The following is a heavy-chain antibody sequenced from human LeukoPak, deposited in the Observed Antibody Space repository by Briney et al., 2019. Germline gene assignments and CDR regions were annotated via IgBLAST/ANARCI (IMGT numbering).Heavy chain of an antibody. V-gene: IGHV3-48*03. D-gene: IGHD3-22*01. J-gene: IGHJ3*02. CDR1: GFTFSSYE. Sequence: QPGRSLRLSCAASGFTFSSYEMNWVRQAPGKGLEWVSYISSSGSTIYYADSVKGRFTISRDNAKNSLYLQMNSLRAEDTAVYYCAREGLSSGYPIFAFDIWGQGTMVTVSS. CDR3: AREGLSSGYPIFAFDI. CDR2: ISSSGSTI.